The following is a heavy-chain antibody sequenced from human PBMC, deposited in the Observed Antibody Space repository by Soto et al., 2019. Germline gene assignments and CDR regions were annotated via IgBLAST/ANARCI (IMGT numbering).Heavy chain of an antibody. CDR1: GFTFSSYA. D-gene: IGHD3-22*01. CDR2: IGGSGGST. V-gene: IGHV3-23*01. Sequence: GGSLRLSCAASGFTFSSYAMSWVRQAPGKGLEWVSVIGGSGGSTYYADSVKGRFTVSRDNSKKTMSLQMNSLRAEDTAVYYSAKSDPTNSSGYSPRYYYYYGMDAWRQGTTVTVSS. J-gene: IGHJ6*02. CDR3: AKSDPTNSSGYSPRYYYYYGMDA.